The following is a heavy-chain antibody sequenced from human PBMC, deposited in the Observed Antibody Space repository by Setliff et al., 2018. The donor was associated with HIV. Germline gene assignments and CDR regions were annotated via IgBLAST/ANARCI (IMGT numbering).Heavy chain of an antibody. J-gene: IGHJ3*02. Sequence: SETLFLTCTVSGGSISSYYWSWIRQPPGKGLEWIGYIYYSGSTNYNPSLKSRVTISVDTSKNQFSLKLSSVTAADTAVYYCARDESTAIDAFDIWGQGTMVTVSS. CDR3: ARDESTAIDAFDI. CDR2: IYYSGST. CDR1: GGSISSYY. V-gene: IGHV4-59*01. D-gene: IGHD5-18*01.